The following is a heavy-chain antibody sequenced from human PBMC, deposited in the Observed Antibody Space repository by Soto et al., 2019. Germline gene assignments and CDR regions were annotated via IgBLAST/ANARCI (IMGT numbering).Heavy chain of an antibody. CDR1: GYTFSSYR. CDR3: ARHATYYDILSGYYFGY. V-gene: IGHV5-51*01. J-gene: IGHJ4*02. D-gene: IGHD3-9*01. CDR2: ISPGDSDT. Sequence: PGESLKISCKGSGYTFSSYRIGWVRQVPGKGLEWMGIISPGDSDTKYSQSFQGQVTISADKPISTAYLQWNSLKASDTAMYYCARHATYYDILSGYYFGYWGQGTLVTVSS.